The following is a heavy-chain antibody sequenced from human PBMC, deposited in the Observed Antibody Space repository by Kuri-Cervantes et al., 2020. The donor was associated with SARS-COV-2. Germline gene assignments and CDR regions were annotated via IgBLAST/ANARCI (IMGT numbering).Heavy chain of an antibody. D-gene: IGHD3-22*01. J-gene: IGHJ3*02. Sequence: ASVKVSCKASGYTFTGYYMHWVRQAPGQGLEWMEWINPNSGGTNYAQKFQGRVTMTRDTSVSTAYMELSRLRSDDTAVYYCATPSYYDSSGSYDAFDIWGQGTMVTVSS. CDR2: INPNSGGT. CDR3: ATPSYYDSSGSYDAFDI. V-gene: IGHV1-2*02. CDR1: GYTFTGYY.